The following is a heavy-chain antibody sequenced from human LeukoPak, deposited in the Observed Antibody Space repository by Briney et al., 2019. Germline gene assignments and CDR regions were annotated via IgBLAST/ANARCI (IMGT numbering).Heavy chain of an antibody. V-gene: IGHV1-2*02. CDR2: INPNNGGT. Sequence: GASVKVSCKASGYTFTGYYMHWVRQAPGQGLEWMGWINPNNGGTNYAQKFQGRVTMTRDTSISTDYMELSRLRSDDTAVYYCARFGLAAAFYERSPWFDPWGQGTLVTVSS. CDR3: ARFGLAAAFYERSPWFDP. CDR1: GYTFTGYY. J-gene: IGHJ5*02. D-gene: IGHD6-13*01.